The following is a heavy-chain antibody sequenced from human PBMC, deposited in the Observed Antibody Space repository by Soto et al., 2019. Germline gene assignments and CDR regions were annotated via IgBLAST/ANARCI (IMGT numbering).Heavy chain of an antibody. CDR1: GGTCNSYA. D-gene: IGHD3-10*01. CDR3: ASGTSGKDYYYVMDV. J-gene: IGHJ6*02. V-gene: IGHV1-69*01. CDR2: IIPIFGAA. Sequence: QVQLVQFGAEVKKPGSSVKVSCMPSGGTCNSYAISWVRQAPGQGLEWMGGIIPIFGAAHYAQKFQGRVTITADESTSTAYMELSSPRSEDTAVYFCASGTSGKDYYYVMDVWGQGTTVTVSS.